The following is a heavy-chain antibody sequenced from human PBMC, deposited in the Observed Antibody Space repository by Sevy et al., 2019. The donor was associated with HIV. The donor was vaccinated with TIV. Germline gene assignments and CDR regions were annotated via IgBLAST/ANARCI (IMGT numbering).Heavy chain of an antibody. CDR3: ARAFCTSGRCYSLAY. J-gene: IGHJ4*02. Sequence: ASVKVSCKVSGYTFSIYRITWVRQAPGQGLEWMGWISPHTGDTKFAENFQDRVTMSTDTSTATAYMELSSLRSDDTAVYDCARAFCTSGRCYSLAYWGQGTLVTVSS. CDR2: ISPHTGDT. D-gene: IGHD2-15*01. CDR1: GYTFSIYR. V-gene: IGHV1-18*01.